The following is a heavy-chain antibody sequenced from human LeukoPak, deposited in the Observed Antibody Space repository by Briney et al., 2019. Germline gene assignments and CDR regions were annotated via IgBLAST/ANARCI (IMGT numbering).Heavy chain of an antibody. D-gene: IGHD3-22*01. CDR3: AKDRSVYYYDSSGYLRPDWFDP. V-gene: IGHV3-23*01. CDR1: GFTFSSYA. J-gene: IGHJ5*02. CDR2: ISGSGGST. Sequence: AGGSLRLSCAASGFTFSSYAMSWVRQAPGKGLEWVSAISGSGGSTYYADSVKGRFTISRDNSKNTLYLQMNSLRAEDTAVYYCAKDRSVYYYDSSGYLRPDWFDPWGQGTLVTVSS.